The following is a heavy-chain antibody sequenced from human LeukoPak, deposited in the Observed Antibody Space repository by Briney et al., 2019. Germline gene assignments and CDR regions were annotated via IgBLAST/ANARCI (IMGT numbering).Heavy chain of an antibody. J-gene: IGHJ6*02. CDR3: ARGSGHYTGDYGMDV. Sequence: PSETLSLTCTVSGVSISTYYWNWIRQPPGKGLEWVGNIYYSGSTNYNPSLKSRVTILVDTSKNQFSLKLSSVTAADTAVYYCARGSGHYTGDYGMDVWGQGTTVTVSS. CDR2: IYYSGST. D-gene: IGHD3-3*01. V-gene: IGHV4-59*01. CDR1: GVSISTYY.